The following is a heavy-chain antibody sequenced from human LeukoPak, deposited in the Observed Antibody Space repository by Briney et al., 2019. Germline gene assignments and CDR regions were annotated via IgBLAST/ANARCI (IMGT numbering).Heavy chain of an antibody. CDR2: IYISGSGST. CDR3: ARDKRVAVAGTYIYYYYMDV. CDR1: GGSISSYY. J-gene: IGHJ6*03. V-gene: IGHV4-4*07. D-gene: IGHD6-19*01. Sequence: PSETLSLTCTVSGGSISSYYWSWIRQPAGKGLEWIGRIYISGSGSTNYNPSLESRVTMSVDTSKNQFSLKLSSVTAADTAVYYCARDKRVAVAGTYIYYYYMDVWGNGTTVTISS.